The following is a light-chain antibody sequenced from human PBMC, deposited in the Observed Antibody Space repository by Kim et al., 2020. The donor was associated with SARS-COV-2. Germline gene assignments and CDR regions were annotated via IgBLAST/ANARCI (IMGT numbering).Light chain of an antibody. V-gene: IGLV6-57*03. CDR1: SGSIASNY. J-gene: IGLJ3*02. Sequence: GKPVTISCPRSSGSIASNYVQWYQRRPGSAPTTVIYEDNQRPSGVPDRFSGSIDSSSNSASLTISGLKTEDEADYYCQSYDSSNWVFGGGTQLTVL. CDR3: QSYDSSNWV. CDR2: EDN.